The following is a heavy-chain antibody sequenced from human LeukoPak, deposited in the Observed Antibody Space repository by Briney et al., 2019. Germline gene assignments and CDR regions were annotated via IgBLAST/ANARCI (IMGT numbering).Heavy chain of an antibody. D-gene: IGHD6-19*01. V-gene: IGHV3-48*03. CDR2: ISSSGSTI. CDR3: AKEMGFYSSGWLAAVDY. CDR1: GFTFSSYE. J-gene: IGHJ4*02. Sequence: GGSLRLSCAASGFTFSSYEMNWVRQAPGKGLEWVSYISSSGSTIYYADSVKGRFTISRDNSKNTVYLQMNSLRAEDTAVYYCAKEMGFYSSGWLAAVDYWGQGTLVTVSS.